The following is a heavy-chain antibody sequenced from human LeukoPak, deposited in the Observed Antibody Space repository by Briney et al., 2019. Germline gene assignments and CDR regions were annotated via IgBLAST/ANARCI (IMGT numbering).Heavy chain of an antibody. CDR3: ARDKRRFYGMDV. CDR1: GGSISSYY. Sequence: PSETLSLTCTVSGGSISSYYWSWIRQPPAKGLEWIGYIYYSGSTNYNPSLKSRVTISVDTSKNQFSLKLSSVTAADTAVYYCARDKRRFYGMDVWGQGTTVTVSS. V-gene: IGHV4-59*01. CDR2: IYYSGST. J-gene: IGHJ6*02.